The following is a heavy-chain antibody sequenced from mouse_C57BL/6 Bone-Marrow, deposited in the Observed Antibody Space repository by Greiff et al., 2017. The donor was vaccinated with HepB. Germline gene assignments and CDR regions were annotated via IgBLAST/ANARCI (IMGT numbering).Heavy chain of an antibody. CDR1: GFTFSSYG. J-gene: IGHJ1*03. V-gene: IGHV5-4*01. CDR3: ARDADLLRYFDV. Sequence: EVMLVESGGDLVKPGGSLKLSCAASGFTFSSYGMSWVRQTPDKRLEWVATISSGGSYTYYPDNVKGRFTISRDNAKNNLYLQMSHLKSEDTAMYYCARDADLLRYFDVWGTGTTVTVSS. CDR2: ISSGGSYT.